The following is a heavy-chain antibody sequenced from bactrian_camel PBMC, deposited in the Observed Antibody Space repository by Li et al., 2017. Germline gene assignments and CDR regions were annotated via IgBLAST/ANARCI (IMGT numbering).Heavy chain of an antibody. V-gene: IGHV3S40*01. CDR1: GFTFSSYG. D-gene: IGHD6*01. J-gene: IGHJ4*01. Sequence: VESGGGLVQPGGSLRLSCAASGFTFSSYGVSWVRQAPGKGLEWVSNISSGGTYTYYADSVKGRFTISRDNAKNTLYLQLNSLKIEDTAMYYCAKDRDSPAYGGSWYGGYHYWGQGTQVTV. CDR3: AKDRDSPAYGGSWYGGYHY. CDR2: ISSGGTYT.